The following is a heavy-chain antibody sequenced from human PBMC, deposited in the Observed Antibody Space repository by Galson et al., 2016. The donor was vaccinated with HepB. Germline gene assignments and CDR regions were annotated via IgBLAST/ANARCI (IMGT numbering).Heavy chain of an antibody. CDR3: ARMRYSSGWLDGFDI. CDR2: IKRDGSQK. Sequence: LRLSCAASGFIFKNYWMAWVRQAPGQGLEWVANIKRDGSQKEYVDSVKGRFTISRDNARNSLYLQMNSLRVEDTAVYYCARMRYSSGWLDGFDIWGQGTMVTVSS. CDR1: GFIFKNYW. D-gene: IGHD6-19*01. V-gene: IGHV3-7*01. J-gene: IGHJ3*02.